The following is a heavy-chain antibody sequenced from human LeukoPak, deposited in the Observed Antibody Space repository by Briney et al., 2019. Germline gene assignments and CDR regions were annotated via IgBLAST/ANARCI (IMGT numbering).Heavy chain of an antibody. CDR3: AKPGGYDNRFDY. CDR1: GFTLSSYV. D-gene: IGHD5-12*01. V-gene: IGHV3-23*01. CDR2: ISGSGGST. J-gene: IGHJ4*02. Sequence: GGSLRLSCAASGFTLSSYVMSWVRQAPGKGLEWVSHISGSGGSTYYADSVKGRFTISRDNSMNTLYLQMNSLRAEDTAVDYCAKPGGYDNRFDYWGQGTLVTVSS.